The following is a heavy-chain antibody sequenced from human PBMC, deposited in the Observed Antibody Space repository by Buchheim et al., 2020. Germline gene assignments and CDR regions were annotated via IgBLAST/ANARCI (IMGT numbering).Heavy chain of an antibody. CDR2: ISYDGSNK. Sequence: QVQLVESGGGVVQPGRSLRLSCAASGFTFSSYGMHWVRQAPGKGLEWVAVISYDGSNKYYADSVKGRFTISRDNSKNTLYLQMNSLRAEETAVYYCAKALGVLVGVDNYYGMDVWGQGTT. CDR1: GFTFSSYG. D-gene: IGHD1-26*01. J-gene: IGHJ6*02. CDR3: AKALGVLVGVDNYYGMDV. V-gene: IGHV3-30*18.